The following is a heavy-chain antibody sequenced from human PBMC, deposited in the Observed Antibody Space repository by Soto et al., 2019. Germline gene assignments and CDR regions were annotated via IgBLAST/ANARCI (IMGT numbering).Heavy chain of an antibody. CDR2: IYYSGST. J-gene: IGHJ5*02. D-gene: IGHD4-17*01. Sequence: SETLSLTCTVSGGSISSGGYYWSWIRQHPGKGLEWIGYIYYSGSTYYNPSLKSRVTISVDTSKNQFSLKLSSVTAADTAVYYCARAPDGVRSLFDPWGQGTLVTVSS. CDR3: ARAPDGVRSLFDP. CDR1: GGSISSGGYY. V-gene: IGHV4-31*02.